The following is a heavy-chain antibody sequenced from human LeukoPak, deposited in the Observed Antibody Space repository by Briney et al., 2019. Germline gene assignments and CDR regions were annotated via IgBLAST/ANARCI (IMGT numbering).Heavy chain of an antibody. V-gene: IGHV3-23*01. J-gene: IGHJ4*02. CDR3: ARDWQGDYVRGFDY. D-gene: IGHD4-17*01. Sequence: GGSLRLSCAASGFTFSTYAMNWVRQAPGKGLEWVSVISGTGGSTFYADAVKGRFTISRDNSKSTLYLQMNSLRADDTAVYYCARDWQGDYVRGFDYWGQGTLVTVPS. CDR2: ISGTGGST. CDR1: GFTFSTYA.